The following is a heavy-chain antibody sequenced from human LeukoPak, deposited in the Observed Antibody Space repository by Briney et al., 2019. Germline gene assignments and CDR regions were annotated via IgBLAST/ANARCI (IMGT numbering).Heavy chain of an antibody. CDR2: IYPGDGDT. D-gene: IGHD5-12*01. J-gene: IGHJ2*01. Sequence: GESLKISCVGSGYRFTNYCIGWVRQMPGKGLEWMGIIYPGDGDTRYSPSFRGQVTLSVDKSTSTAYMQWNSLKASDTAMCYCARPGYYGYDPKWYFDLWGRGTLVTVSS. CDR3: ARPGYYGYDPKWYFDL. V-gene: IGHV5-51*01. CDR1: GYRFTNYC.